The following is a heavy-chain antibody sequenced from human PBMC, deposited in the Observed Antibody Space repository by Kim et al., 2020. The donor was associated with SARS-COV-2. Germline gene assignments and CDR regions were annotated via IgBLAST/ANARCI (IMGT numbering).Heavy chain of an antibody. D-gene: IGHD5-18*01. Sequence: GGSLSLSCAASGFTFSSYGMHWVRQAPGKGLEWVADIWYDGSNNYYADSVKGRFTISGDNSKNTLYRQMNSLRAEETALFYCPKGWIQLWSPFDYWGQGT. J-gene: IGHJ4*02. CDR3: PKGWIQLWSPFDY. CDR1: GFTFSSYG. CDR2: IWYDGSNN. V-gene: IGHV3-33*06.